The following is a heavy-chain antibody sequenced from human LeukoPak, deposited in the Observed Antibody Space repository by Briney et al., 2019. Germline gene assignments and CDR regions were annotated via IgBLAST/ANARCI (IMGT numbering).Heavy chain of an antibody. CDR2: ISSSGSTI. J-gene: IGHJ4*02. D-gene: IGHD3-9*01. CDR3: ARWRPYDILTGSPGPFDY. CDR1: GFTFSDYY. Sequence: PGGSLRLSCAASGFTFSDYYMSWIRQAPGKGLEWVSYISSSGSTIYYADSVKGRFTISRDNAKNSLYLQTNSLRAEDTAVYYCARWRPYDILTGSPGPFDYWGQGTLVTVSS. V-gene: IGHV3-11*01.